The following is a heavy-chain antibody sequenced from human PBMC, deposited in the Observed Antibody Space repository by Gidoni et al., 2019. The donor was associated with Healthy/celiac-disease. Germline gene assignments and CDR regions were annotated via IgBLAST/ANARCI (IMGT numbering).Heavy chain of an antibody. CDR2: ISSSCSYT. CDR1: GFTCSDYY. Sequence: VQLVESGGGLGKPGGSLRLSCAAAGFTCSDYYMSGIRQAPGKGLEWVLYISSSCSYTNYADSVKCRFPISRDNAKNALYLQMNSLRAEYTAVYYCARGITIFGVADWGQGTLVTVSS. J-gene: IGHJ4*02. CDR3: ARGITIFGVAD. V-gene: IGHV3-11*06. D-gene: IGHD3-3*01.